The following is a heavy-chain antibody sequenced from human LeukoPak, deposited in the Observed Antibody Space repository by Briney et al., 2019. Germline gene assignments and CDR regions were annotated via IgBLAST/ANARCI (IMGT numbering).Heavy chain of an antibody. D-gene: IGHD5-18*01. V-gene: IGHV4-61*02. CDR3: ARVQSYGRLYAFDI. CDR1: GGSISSGSYY. CDR2: IYTSGST. J-gene: IGHJ3*02. Sequence: PSQTLSLTCTVSGGSISSGSYYWSWIRQPAGKGLEWIGRIYTSGSTNYNPSLKSRVTISVDTSKNQFSLKLSSVTAADTAVYYCARVQSYGRLYAFDIWGQGTMVTVSS.